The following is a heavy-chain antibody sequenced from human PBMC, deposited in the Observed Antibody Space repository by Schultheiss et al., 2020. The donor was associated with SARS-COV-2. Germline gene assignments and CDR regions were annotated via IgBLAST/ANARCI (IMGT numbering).Heavy chain of an antibody. Sequence: SQTLSLTCTVSGGSISSGDYYWSWIRQPAGKGLEWIGRIYTSGSTNYNPSLKSRVTISVDTSKNQFSLKLSSVTAADTAVYYCARGKLTSSGWYLGEDYWGQGTLVTVSS. V-gene: IGHV4-61*02. CDR3: ARGKLTSSGWYLGEDY. CDR2: IYTSGST. CDR1: GGSISSGDYY. D-gene: IGHD6-19*01. J-gene: IGHJ4*02.